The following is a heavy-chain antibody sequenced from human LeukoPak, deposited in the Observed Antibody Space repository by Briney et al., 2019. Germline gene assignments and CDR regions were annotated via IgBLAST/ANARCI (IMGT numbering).Heavy chain of an antibody. V-gene: IGHV1-69*05. Sequence: SVKVSCKASGGTFSSYAISWVRQAPGQGLEWMGRIIPIFGTAKYAQKLQGRVTITTDESTSTAYMEVSSLRSEDTAVYYWAREWIQVWLEKVRYFDYWGQGTLVTVSS. CDR3: AREWIQVWLEKVRYFDY. CDR2: IIPIFGTA. D-gene: IGHD5-18*01. J-gene: IGHJ4*02. CDR1: GGTFSSYA.